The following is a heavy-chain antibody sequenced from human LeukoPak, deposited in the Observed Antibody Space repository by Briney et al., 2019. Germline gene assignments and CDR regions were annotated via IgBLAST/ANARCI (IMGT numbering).Heavy chain of an antibody. D-gene: IGHD1-20*01. CDR2: IRSKANSYAT. V-gene: IGHV3-73*01. J-gene: IGHJ4*02. Sequence: GGSLRLSCAASGFTFSGSATHWVRQASGKGLEWVGRIRSKANSYATAYAASVKGRFTISRDDSKNTLYLQMNSLKTEDTAVYYCTTYNWNDVSDYWGQGTLVTVSS. CDR3: TTYNWNDVSDY. CDR1: GFTFSGSA.